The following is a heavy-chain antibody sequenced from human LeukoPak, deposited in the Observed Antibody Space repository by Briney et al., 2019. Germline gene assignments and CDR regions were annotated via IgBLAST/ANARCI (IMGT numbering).Heavy chain of an antibody. CDR2: IYHSGST. Sequence: SETLPLTCTVSGGSISSSSYYWGWIRQPPGKGLEWIGSIYHSGSTYYNPSLKSRVTISVDTSKNQFSLKLSSVTAADTAVFYCAGSDYYYYMDVWGKGTTVTDSS. J-gene: IGHJ6*03. V-gene: IGHV4-39*01. CDR1: GGSISSSSYY. CDR3: AGSDYYYYMDV. D-gene: IGHD3-10*01.